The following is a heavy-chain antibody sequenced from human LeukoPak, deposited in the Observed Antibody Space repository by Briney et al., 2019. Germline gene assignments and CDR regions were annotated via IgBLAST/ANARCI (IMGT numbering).Heavy chain of an antibody. CDR2: ISYDGSNK. Sequence: SPRLSCAASGFTFSSYGMHWVRQAPGKGLEWVADISYDGSNKYYADSVKGRFTISRDNSKNTLYLQMNSLRPEDTAVYYCAKAHTGFWAHFGYWGQGTLVPVTS. D-gene: IGHD3-3*01. CDR1: GFTFSSYG. V-gene: IGHV3-30*18. J-gene: IGHJ4*02. CDR3: AKAHTGFWAHFGY.